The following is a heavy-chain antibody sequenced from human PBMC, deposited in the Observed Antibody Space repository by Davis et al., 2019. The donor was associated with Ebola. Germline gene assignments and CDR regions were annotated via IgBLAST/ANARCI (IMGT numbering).Heavy chain of an antibody. CDR3: AKCITIFGVVIMFDY. CDR2: ISGSGGST. CDR1: GFTFSSYA. V-gene: IGHV3-23*01. Sequence: GESLKISCAASGFTFSSYAMSWVRQAPGQGLEWVSAISGSGGSTYYADSVKGRFTISRDNSKNTLYLQMNSLRAEDTAVYYCAKCITIFGVVIMFDYWGQGTLVTVSS. J-gene: IGHJ4*02. D-gene: IGHD3-3*01.